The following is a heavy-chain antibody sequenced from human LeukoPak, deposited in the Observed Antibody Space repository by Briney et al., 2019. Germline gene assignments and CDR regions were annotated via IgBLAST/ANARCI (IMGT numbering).Heavy chain of an antibody. CDR3: ASRYSSSRPFDP. CDR1: GFTFSSYE. V-gene: IGHV3-21*01. D-gene: IGHD6-13*01. J-gene: IGHJ5*02. Sequence: GGSLRLSCAASGFTFSSYEMNWVRQAPGKGLEWVSAITSSSSYIYYADSVKGRFTLSRDNAKNSLYLQMNSLRAEDTAVYYCASRYSSSRPFDPWGQGTLVTVSS. CDR2: ITSSSSYI.